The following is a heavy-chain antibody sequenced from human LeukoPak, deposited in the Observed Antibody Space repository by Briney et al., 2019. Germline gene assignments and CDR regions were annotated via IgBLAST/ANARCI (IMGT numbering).Heavy chain of an antibody. CDR1: GGSISSSSYY. CDR3: ASAYSSSHTRFYYYMDV. CDR2: IYYSGST. Sequence: ASETLSLTCTVSGGSISSSSYYWGWIRQPPGKGLEWIGSIYYSGSTYYNPSLKSRVTISVDTSKNQFSLKLSSVTAADTAVYYCASAYSSSHTRFYYYMDVWGKGTTVTISS. V-gene: IGHV4-39*01. J-gene: IGHJ6*03. D-gene: IGHD6-13*01.